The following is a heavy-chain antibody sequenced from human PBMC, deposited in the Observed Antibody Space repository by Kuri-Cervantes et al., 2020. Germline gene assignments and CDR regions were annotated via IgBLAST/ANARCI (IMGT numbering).Heavy chain of an antibody. D-gene: IGHD6-19*01. J-gene: IGHJ4*02. Sequence: GSLRLSCAASGFTFSSYAMHWVRQAPGKGLEWIGEINHSGSTNYNPSLKSRVTISVDTSKNQFSLKLSSVTAADTAVYYCARGQGKRSSSGWASMGYWGQGTLVTVSS. V-gene: IGHV4-34*01. CDR3: ARGQGKRSSSGWASMGY. CDR2: INHSGST. CDR1: GFTFSSYA.